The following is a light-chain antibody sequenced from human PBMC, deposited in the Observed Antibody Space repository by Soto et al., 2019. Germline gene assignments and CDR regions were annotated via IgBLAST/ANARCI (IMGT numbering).Light chain of an antibody. J-gene: IGKJ1*01. V-gene: IGKV3-15*01. Sequence: EIVTTQSPATLSVSPGERVTLSCRASQSVSSNLAWYQQKPGQSPRLLIYGASTRATGIPARFSGSGSGTEFTLTISSLQSEDFAVYYCQQYINLWTFGQGTKVDIK. CDR1: QSVSSN. CDR3: QQYINLWT. CDR2: GAS.